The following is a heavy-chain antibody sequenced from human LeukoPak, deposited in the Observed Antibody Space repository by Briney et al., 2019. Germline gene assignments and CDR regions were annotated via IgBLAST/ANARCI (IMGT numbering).Heavy chain of an antibody. CDR1: GFTFSSHP. Sequence: GGSLRLSCEVSGFTFSSHPIHWLRQAPGKGLEWLAVITYDGSEKYYADHVKGRVTIYRANSKNKLYLQMKRMRDEAMAVYYSAKDPRTGAVTGISYFDYWGEGTLVTVSS. CDR2: ITYDGSEK. V-gene: IGHV3-30*04. J-gene: IGHJ4*02. CDR3: AKDPRTGAVTGISYFDY. D-gene: IGHD6-19*01.